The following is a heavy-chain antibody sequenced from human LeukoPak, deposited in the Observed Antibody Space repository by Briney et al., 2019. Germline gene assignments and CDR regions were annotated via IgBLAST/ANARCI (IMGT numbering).Heavy chain of an antibody. D-gene: IGHD1-26*01. Sequence: PSQTLSLTCTVSGGSVSSGGYYWSWIRQHPGKGLEWIGYIYYSGSTYYNPSLKSRVTISVDTSKNQFSLKLSSVTAADTAVYYCEGESGYDSEWELPGGGHYFDYWGQGTLVTVSS. V-gene: IGHV4-31*03. J-gene: IGHJ4*02. CDR3: EGESGYDSEWELPGGGHYFDY. CDR1: GGSVSSGGYY. CDR2: IYYSGST.